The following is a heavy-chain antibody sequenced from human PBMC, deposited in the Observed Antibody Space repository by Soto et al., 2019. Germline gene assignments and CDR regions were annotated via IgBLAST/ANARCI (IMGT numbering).Heavy chain of an antibody. D-gene: IGHD2-21*02. J-gene: IGHJ4*02. Sequence: EVQLLESGGGLVQPGGSLRLSCAASGFSFSSYAMSWVRQAPGKGLEWVSAISGSGGSTYYADSVKGRFTISRDNSKNPEYRQRHTLGAEDTDVYYCAEEGEGAYCGGDCYLYYFDYWGQGTLVTVSS. CDR3: AEEGEGAYCGGDCYLYYFDY. CDR1: GFSFSSYA. V-gene: IGHV3-23*01. CDR2: ISGSGGST.